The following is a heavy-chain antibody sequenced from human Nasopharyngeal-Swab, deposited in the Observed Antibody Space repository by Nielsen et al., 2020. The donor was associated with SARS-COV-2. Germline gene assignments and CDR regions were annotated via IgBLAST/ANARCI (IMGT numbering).Heavy chain of an antibody. J-gene: IGHJ4*02. CDR2: IYHSGST. V-gene: IGHV4-34*01. CDR3: ARRSSWYYLDY. D-gene: IGHD6-13*01. Sequence: SETLSLTCAVYGGSFSGYYWGWIRQPPGKGLECIGNIYHSGSTYYNPSLKSRVTISVDTSKNQFSLKLSSVTAADTAVYYCARRSSWYYLDYWGQGILVTVSS. CDR1: GGSFSGYY.